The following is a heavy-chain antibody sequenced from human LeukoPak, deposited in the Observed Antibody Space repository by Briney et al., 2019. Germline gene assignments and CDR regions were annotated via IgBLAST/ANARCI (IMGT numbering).Heavy chain of an antibody. CDR2: IYTSGST. Sequence: SETLSLTCTVSGGSISSYYWSWIRQPAGKGLEWIGRIYTSGSTNYNPSLKSRVTMSVDTPKNQFSLKLSSVTAADTAVYYCAREVAAAGTLSFDPWGQGTLVTVSS. CDR3: AREVAAAGTLSFDP. J-gene: IGHJ5*02. V-gene: IGHV4-4*07. D-gene: IGHD6-13*01. CDR1: GGSISSYY.